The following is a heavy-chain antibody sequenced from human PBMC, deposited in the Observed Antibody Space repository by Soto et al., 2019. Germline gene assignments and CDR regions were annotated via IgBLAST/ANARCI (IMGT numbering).Heavy chain of an antibody. Sequence: PGWSLRLSCAASGFTFSSYSMNWVRQAPGKGLEWVSSISSSSSYIYYADSVKGRFTISRDNAKNSLYLQMNSLRAEDTAVYYCARDGSPDYDILTGYYSYYFDYWGQGTLVTVSS. J-gene: IGHJ4*02. CDR2: ISSSSSYI. D-gene: IGHD3-9*01. V-gene: IGHV3-21*01. CDR1: GFTFSSYS. CDR3: ARDGSPDYDILTGYYSYYFDY.